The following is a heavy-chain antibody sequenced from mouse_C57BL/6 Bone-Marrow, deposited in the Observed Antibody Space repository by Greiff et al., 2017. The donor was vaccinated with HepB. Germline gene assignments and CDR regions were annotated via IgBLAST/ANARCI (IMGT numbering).Heavy chain of an antibody. J-gene: IGHJ3*01. CDR2: IYPRSGNT. Sequence: QVQLQQSGAELARPGASVKLSCKASGYTFTSYGISWVKQRTGQGLEWIGEIYPRSGNTYYNEKFKGKATLTADKSSSTAYMELRSLTSEDSAVYFCARGIYYDYDEDFAYWGQGTLVTVSA. CDR1: GYTFTSYG. V-gene: IGHV1-81*01. CDR3: ARGIYYDYDEDFAY. D-gene: IGHD2-4*01.